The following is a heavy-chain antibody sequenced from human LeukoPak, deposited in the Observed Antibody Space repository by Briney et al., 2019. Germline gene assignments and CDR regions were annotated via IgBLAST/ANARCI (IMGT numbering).Heavy chain of an antibody. J-gene: IGHJ4*02. CDR2: IYSGGGT. V-gene: IGHV3-53*01. Sequence: GGSLRLSCAASGITLRNYAMTWVRQAPGKGLEWVSVIYSGGGTYYADSVRGRFTISRDNSKNTLSLQMNSLRAEDTAVYYCARVLSDSSGWYHFDYWGQGTLVTVSS. CDR3: ARVLSDSSGWYHFDY. D-gene: IGHD6-19*01. CDR1: GITLRNYA.